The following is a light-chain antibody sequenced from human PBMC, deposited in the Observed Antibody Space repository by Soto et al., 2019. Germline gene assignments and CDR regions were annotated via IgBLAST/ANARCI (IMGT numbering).Light chain of an antibody. V-gene: IGKV1-5*03. J-gene: IGKJ2*01. CDR3: QQYDRFPYT. Sequence: DIQMTQSPSTLSASVGDTVTITCRASQSLSYWLAWYQQKPWQAPKLLIHKASTLESGVPSRCSGSGTGTEITITISSQQPDDFATFYCQQYDRFPYTFGQGTKLEIK. CDR2: KAS. CDR1: QSLSYW.